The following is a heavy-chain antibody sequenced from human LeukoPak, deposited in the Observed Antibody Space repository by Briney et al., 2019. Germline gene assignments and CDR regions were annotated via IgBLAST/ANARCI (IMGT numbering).Heavy chain of an antibody. CDR2: INWNGGST. J-gene: IGHJ6*03. D-gene: IGHD3-22*01. CDR3: ARVISDDSSGYYYVAYYYMDV. V-gene: IGHV3-20*04. Sequence: GGSLRLSCAASGFTFDDYGMSWVRQAPGKGLEWVSGINWNGGSTGYADSVKGRFTISRDNAKNSLYLQMNSLRAEDMALYYCARVISDDSSGYYYVAYYYMDVWGKGTTVTVSS. CDR1: GFTFDDYG.